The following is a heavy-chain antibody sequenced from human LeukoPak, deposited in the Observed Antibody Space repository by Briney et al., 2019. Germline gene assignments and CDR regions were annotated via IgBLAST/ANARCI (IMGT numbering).Heavy chain of an antibody. D-gene: IGHD6-13*01. CDR1: GGSISNYY. Sequence: PSETLSLTCTVSGGSISNYYWSWIRQPAGRGLEWIGRVQTSGSTKYNPSLKSRVTMSVDTSKNQFSLKLSSVTAADTAVYYCARHIEQQLVLSWFDPWGQGTLVTVSS. CDR2: VQTSGST. CDR3: ARHIEQQLVLSWFDP. V-gene: IGHV4-4*07. J-gene: IGHJ5*02.